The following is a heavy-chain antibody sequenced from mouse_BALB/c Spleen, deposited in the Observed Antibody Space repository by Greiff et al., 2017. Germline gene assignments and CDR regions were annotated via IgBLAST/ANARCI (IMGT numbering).Heavy chain of an antibody. D-gene: IGHD2-2*01. CDR1: GFSLSTSGMG. CDR3: ARRGGYDEGPFAY. CDR2: IYWDDDK. V-gene: IGHV8-12*01. Sequence: QVTLKVSGPGILQPSQTLSLTCSFSGFSLSTSGMGVSWIRQPSGKGLEWLAHIYWDDDKRYNPSLKSRLTISKDTSSNQVFLKITSVDTADTATYYCARRGGYDEGPFAYWGQGTLVTVSA. J-gene: IGHJ3*01.